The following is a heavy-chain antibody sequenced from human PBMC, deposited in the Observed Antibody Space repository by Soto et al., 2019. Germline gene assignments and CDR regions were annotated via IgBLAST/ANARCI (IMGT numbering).Heavy chain of an antibody. CDR3: ARHRYYYDSSGPGIDP. V-gene: IGHV5-51*01. D-gene: IGHD3-22*01. J-gene: IGHJ5*02. CDR1: GYSFTSYW. CDR2: IYPGDSDT. Sequence: PGESLKISCKGSGYSFTSYWIGWVRQMPWKGLEWMGIIYPGDSDTRYSPSFQGQVTISADKSISTAYLQWSSLKASDTAMYYCARHRYYYDSSGPGIDPWGQGTLVTVPQ.